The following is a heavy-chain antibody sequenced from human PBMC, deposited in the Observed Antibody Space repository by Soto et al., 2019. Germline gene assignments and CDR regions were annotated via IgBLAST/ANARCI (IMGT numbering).Heavy chain of an antibody. Sequence: QVQLVQSGAEVKKPGASVKVSCKASGYTFTSYAMHWVRQAPGQRLEWMGWINASNGNTKYSQKFQGRVTITTDTTANTAYRDLSRQESEDTAVYYCARVLARLELRAYYWMDVWGQGTPVTVSS. D-gene: IGHD1-7*01. CDR2: INASNGNT. CDR1: GYTFTSYA. J-gene: IGHJ6*02. V-gene: IGHV1-3*01. CDR3: ARVLARLELRAYYWMDV.